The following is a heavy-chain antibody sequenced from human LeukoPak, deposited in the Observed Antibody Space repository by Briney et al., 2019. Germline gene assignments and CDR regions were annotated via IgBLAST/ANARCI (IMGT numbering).Heavy chain of an antibody. J-gene: IGHJ4*02. CDR2: IKQDGSAE. CDR1: GFDFSSYW. V-gene: IGHV3-7*01. Sequence: GGSLRLSCAASGFDFSSYWMSWVRQAPGKGLEWVANIKQDGSAEGYVDSVKGRFTISRDNAKNSLYLQINSLTAVDTAVYYCASQAYSNFDYWGQGTLVTVSS. D-gene: IGHD4-11*01. CDR3: ASQAYSNFDY.